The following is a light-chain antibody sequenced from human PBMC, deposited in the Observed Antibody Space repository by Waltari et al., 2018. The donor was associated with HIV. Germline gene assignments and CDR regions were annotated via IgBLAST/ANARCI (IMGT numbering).Light chain of an antibody. CDR2: DDV. Sequence: SYVLTQPPSVSVAPGQTARITCGGNNIRTKSVHWYQQKPGQAPVLVVFDDVDRPSGFPGRFPGSSTGNMATRTISRVEAGDEADYYCQVWDSGSEPPVLFGGGTKLTVL. CDR1: NIRTKS. CDR3: QVWDSGSEPPVL. J-gene: IGLJ3*02. V-gene: IGLV3-21*02.